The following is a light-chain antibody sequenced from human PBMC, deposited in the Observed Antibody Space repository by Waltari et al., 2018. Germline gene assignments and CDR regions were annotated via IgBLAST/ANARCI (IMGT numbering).Light chain of an antibody. CDR3: QQPYTTPFP. CDR2: AAS. V-gene: IGKV1-39*01. Sequence: DIQMTQSPSSLSASVGDRVTITFRASQSIRSFLGWYQQTPGKAPNLLIFAASTLQSGFPSRCSGHESGTDCSLTLRSLKAEDLATYYVQQPYTTPFPYGQGTKLEIK. CDR1: QSIRSF. J-gene: IGKJ2*01.